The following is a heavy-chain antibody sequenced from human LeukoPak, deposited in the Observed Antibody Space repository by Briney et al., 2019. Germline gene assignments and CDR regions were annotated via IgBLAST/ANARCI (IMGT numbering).Heavy chain of an antibody. CDR2: INPSGGST. V-gene: IGHV1-46*01. CDR1: GYTFTSYY. D-gene: IGHD2-15*01. Sequence: ASVKVSCKASGYTFTSYYMHWVRQAPGQGLEWMGIINPSGGSTSYAQKFQGRVTMTRDTSTSTVYMELSSLRSEDTAVYYCARAIPRVVVATRGDYWGQGTLVTVSS. CDR3: ARAIPRVVVATRGDY. J-gene: IGHJ4*02.